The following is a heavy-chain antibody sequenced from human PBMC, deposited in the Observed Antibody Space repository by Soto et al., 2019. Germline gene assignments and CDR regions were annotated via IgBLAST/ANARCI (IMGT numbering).Heavy chain of an antibody. V-gene: IGHV1-69*13. J-gene: IGHJ5*02. D-gene: IGHD2-15*01. CDR3: ARVRRVVVVAATQGNWFDP. CDR1: GGTFSSYA. Sequence: SVNVSCKASGGTFSSYASSWVRQAPEQGLEWMGGIIPIFGTANYAQKFQGRVTITADESTSTAYMELSSLRSEDTAVYYCARVRRVVVVAATQGNWFDPWGQGTLVTVSS. CDR2: IIPIFGTA.